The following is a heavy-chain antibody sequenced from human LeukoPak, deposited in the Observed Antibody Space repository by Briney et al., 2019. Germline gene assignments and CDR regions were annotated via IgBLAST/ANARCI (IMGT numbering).Heavy chain of an antibody. CDR1: GGSISSTDYY. CDR3: ARDPSSSWYPRDAFDI. CDR2: IYYSGST. V-gene: IGHV4-39*07. D-gene: IGHD6-13*01. Sequence: PSETLSLTCTVSGGSISSTDYYWGWIRQPPGKGLEWIGSIYYSGSTYYNPSLKSRVTIFVDTSKSQFSLKLSSVTAADTAVYYCARDPSSSWYPRDAFDIWGQGTMVAVSS. J-gene: IGHJ3*02.